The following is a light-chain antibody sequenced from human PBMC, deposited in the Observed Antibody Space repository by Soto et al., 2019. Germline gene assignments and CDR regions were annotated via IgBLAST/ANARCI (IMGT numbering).Light chain of an antibody. CDR2: WAS. Sequence: DFVLTQSPDSLAVSLGEMVTINCKSSQTLLSSRDNQNYFAWYQHKSGQPPKLLISWASIRAAGVPDRFSGSRSAKDFTLTISSLQTEDVALYYCHQYHRSPLTFGGGPKVE. V-gene: IGKV4-1*01. CDR1: QTLLSSRDNQNY. CDR3: HQYHRSPLT. J-gene: IGKJ4*01.